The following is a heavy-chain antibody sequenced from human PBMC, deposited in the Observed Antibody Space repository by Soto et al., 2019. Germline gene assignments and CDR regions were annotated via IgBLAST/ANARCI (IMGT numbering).Heavy chain of an antibody. D-gene: IGHD4-17*01. CDR3: ARWAEGVTTPHFDY. J-gene: IGHJ4*01. Sequence: GESLKISCKGFRYRFTNYWIGWVRQMPGKGLEWMGIIYPDDSDIRYSPSFQGQVTISADKSISTAYLQWSSLKASDTAMYYCARWAEGVTTPHFDYWGQGTLVTVSS. CDR2: IYPDDSDI. V-gene: IGHV5-51*01. CDR1: RYRFTNYW.